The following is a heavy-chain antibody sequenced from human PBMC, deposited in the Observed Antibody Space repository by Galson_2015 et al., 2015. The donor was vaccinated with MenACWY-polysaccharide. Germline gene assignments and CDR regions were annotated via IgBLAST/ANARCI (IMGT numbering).Heavy chain of an antibody. Sequence: SETLSLTCSVSGASISSYYWSWIRQPPGKGLEWIGYIYHSGSTNYNPSLKSRATISVDASKNQFSLNLRSVTAADTAVYYCARRSSGSPGNAFDIWGQGTMVTVSS. D-gene: IGHD1-26*01. CDR3: ARRSSGSPGNAFDI. CDR2: IYHSGST. J-gene: IGHJ3*02. V-gene: IGHV4-59*01. CDR1: GASISSYY.